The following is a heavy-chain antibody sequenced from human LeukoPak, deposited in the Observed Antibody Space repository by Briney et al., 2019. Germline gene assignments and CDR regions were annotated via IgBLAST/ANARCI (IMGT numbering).Heavy chain of an antibody. V-gene: IGHV1-3*01. J-gene: IGHJ6*04. CDR2: INAGNGNT. Sequence: ASVKVSCKASGYTFTSYAMHCVRQAPGQRLEWMGWINAGNGNTKYSQKFQGRVTITRDTSAITAYMELSSLRSEDTAVYYCARLEFGSGPFYGMDVWGKGTTVTVSS. D-gene: IGHD3-10*01. CDR1: GYTFTSYA. CDR3: ARLEFGSGPFYGMDV.